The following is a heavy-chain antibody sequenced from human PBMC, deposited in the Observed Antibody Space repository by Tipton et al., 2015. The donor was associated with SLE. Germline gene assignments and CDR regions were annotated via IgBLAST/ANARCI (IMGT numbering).Heavy chain of an antibody. V-gene: IGHV3-13*01. CDR2: IGTAGDT. D-gene: IGHD2-2*01. CDR1: GFTFSNYD. CDR3: ARSGEPAEMDGMDV. Sequence: GSLRLSCAASGFTFSNYDMHWVREVTGKGLEWVSGIGTAGDTKYAGSVKGRFTVSRENGKNSLYLQMNSLRVGDTAVYYCARSGEPAEMDGMDVWGQGTTVTVSS. J-gene: IGHJ6*02.